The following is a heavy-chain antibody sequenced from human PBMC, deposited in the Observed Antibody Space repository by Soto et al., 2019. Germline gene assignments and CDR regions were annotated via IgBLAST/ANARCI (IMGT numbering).Heavy chain of an antibody. CDR2: INHSGST. CDR3: ARGKGNFWSGYNLGNWFDP. V-gene: IGHV4-34*01. CDR1: GGSFSGYY. Sequence: SETLSLTCAVYGGSFSGYYWSWIRQPPGKGLEWIGEINHSGSTNYNPSLKSRVTISVDTSKNQFSLKLSSVTAADTAVYYCARGKGNFWSGYNLGNWFDPWGQGTLVTVSS. J-gene: IGHJ5*02. D-gene: IGHD3-3*01.